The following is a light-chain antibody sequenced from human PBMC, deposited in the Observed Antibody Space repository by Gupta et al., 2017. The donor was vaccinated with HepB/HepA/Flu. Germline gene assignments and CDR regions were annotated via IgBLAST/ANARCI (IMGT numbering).Light chain of an antibody. J-gene: IGLJ2*01. V-gene: IGLV4-69*01. CDR1: SGHTNYA. CDR2: LNSDGSH. Sequence: QLVLTQSPSASASLGASVKLTCTLSSGHTNYAIAWHQQQPEKSPRFLMKLNSDGSHNKADGIPDRFSGSSSGAERYLTISRLQSEDEADYYCQTWGTGIHVFGGGTKLTVL. CDR3: QTWGTGIHV.